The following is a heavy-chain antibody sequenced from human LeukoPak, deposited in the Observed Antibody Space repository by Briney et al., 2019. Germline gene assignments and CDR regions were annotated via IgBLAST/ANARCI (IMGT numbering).Heavy chain of an antibody. J-gene: IGHJ4*02. CDR1: GFTFSSYW. CDR2: IKQDGSEK. D-gene: IGHD6-6*01. V-gene: IGHV3-7*01. CDR3: ASGIAARRGWSVLTD. Sequence: TGGSLRLSCAASGFTFSSYWMSWVRQAPGKGLEWVANIKQDGSEKYYVDSVKGRFTISRDNAKNSLYLQMNSLRAEDTAVYYCASGIAARRGWSVLTDWGQGTLVTVSS.